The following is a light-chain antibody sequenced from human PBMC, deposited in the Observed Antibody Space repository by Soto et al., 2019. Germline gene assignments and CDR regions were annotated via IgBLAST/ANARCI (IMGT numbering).Light chain of an antibody. Sequence: EIVLTQSPGTLSLSPGERATLSCRASQSLNSFYLAWNQQKPGQAPRLLIYGSSNRATGIPDRFSGSGSGTDFTLTISRLDPEDFAVYYCQQYDISPRTFGQGTKVDIK. CDR3: QQYDISPRT. CDR2: GSS. CDR1: QSLNSFY. J-gene: IGKJ1*01. V-gene: IGKV3-20*01.